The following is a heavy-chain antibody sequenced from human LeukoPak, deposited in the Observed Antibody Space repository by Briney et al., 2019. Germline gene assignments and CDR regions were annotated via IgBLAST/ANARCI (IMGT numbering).Heavy chain of an antibody. CDR1: GFTVSSNH. V-gene: IGHV3-66*01. CDR3: ARDSGTESSPETIYPPRPHYGMDV. J-gene: IGHJ6*02. D-gene: IGHD3-9*01. CDR2: IYSGGST. Sequence: GGSLRLSCAASGFTVSSNHMIWARQAPGKGLEWVSVIYSGGSTYYPDSVKGRFTISRDNAKNTLYLQMNSLGAEDTAVYYCARDSGTESSPETIYPPRPHYGMDVWGQGTTVSVSS.